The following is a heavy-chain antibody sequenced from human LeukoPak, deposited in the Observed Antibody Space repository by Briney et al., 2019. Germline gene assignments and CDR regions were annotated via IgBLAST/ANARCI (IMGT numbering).Heavy chain of an antibody. Sequence: GRSLRLSCAASGFTFNNYAMHWVRQAPGKGLEWVAVKSYDESDKYYADSVKGRFTVSRDNSKNTLYLQMNSLRTEDTAVNYCARDLANGYNPDTYWGQGTLVTVSS. CDR1: GFTFNNYA. CDR3: ARDLANGYNPDTY. V-gene: IGHV3-30-3*01. D-gene: IGHD5-24*01. J-gene: IGHJ4*02. CDR2: KSYDESDK.